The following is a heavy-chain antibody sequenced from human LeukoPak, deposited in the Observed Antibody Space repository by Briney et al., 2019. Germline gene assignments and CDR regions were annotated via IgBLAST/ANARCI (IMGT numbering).Heavy chain of an antibody. V-gene: IGHV4-39*01. D-gene: IGHD6-13*01. CDR3: ARLVGRRSRWYLYYYYMDV. CDR2: IYYSGST. Sequence: SETLSLTCTVSGGSISSRSYYWGWIRQPPGKGLEWIGSIYYSGSTYYNPSLQSRVTISVDTSKNQFSLKLSSVTAADTAVYYCARLVGRRSRWYLYYYYMDVWGKGTTVTISS. J-gene: IGHJ6*03. CDR1: GGSISSRSYY.